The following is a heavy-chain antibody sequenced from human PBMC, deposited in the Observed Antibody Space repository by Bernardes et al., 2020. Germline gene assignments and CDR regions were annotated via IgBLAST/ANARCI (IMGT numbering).Heavy chain of an antibody. Sequence: SETLSLTCAVYGGSFSGYYWSWIRQPPGKGLEWIGEINHSGSTNYNPSLKSRVTISVDTSKNQFSLKLSSVTAADTAVYYCARGADYYGSGSILWGRTLGGNDYWGQGTLVTVSS. D-gene: IGHD3-10*01. CDR2: INHSGST. V-gene: IGHV4-34*01. CDR1: GGSFSGYY. CDR3: ARGADYYGSGSILWGRTLGGNDY. J-gene: IGHJ4*02.